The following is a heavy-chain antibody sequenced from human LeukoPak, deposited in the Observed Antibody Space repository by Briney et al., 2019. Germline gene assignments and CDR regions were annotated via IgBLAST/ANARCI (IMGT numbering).Heavy chain of an antibody. D-gene: IGHD3-22*01. Sequence: GGSLRLSCVASGFTFSNYWMSWVRQAPGKGLEWVANIQKDGSEKHYVASVEGRFTISRDNAENSLFLQLNSLRVGDTAVYYCVRLRDSSGFFGYWGQGALVTVSS. CDR1: GFTFSNYW. CDR2: IQKDGSEK. J-gene: IGHJ4*02. V-gene: IGHV3-7*01. CDR3: VRLRDSSGFFGY.